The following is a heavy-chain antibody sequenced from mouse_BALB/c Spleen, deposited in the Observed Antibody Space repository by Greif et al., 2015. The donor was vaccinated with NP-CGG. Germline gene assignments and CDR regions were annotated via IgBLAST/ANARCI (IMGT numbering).Heavy chain of an antibody. J-gene: IGHJ2*01. CDR2: IHYSGST. CDR1: GYSITSGYS. D-gene: IGHD1-1*01. V-gene: IGHV3-1*02. Sequence: EVQLQQSGPDLVKPSQSLSLTCTVTGYSITSGYSWHWIRQFPGNKLEWMGYIHYSGSTNYNPSLKSRISITRVTSKNQFFLQLNSVTTEDTATYYCAIFTTGGVFDYWGQGTTLTVSS. CDR3: AIFTTGGVFDY.